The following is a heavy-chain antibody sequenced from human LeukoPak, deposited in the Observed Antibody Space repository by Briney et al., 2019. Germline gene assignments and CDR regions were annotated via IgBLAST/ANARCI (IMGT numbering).Heavy chain of an antibody. Sequence: PSETLSLTCTVSGGSISSYYWSWIRQPPGKGLEWIGYIYYSGSTNYNPSLKSRVTISIDTSKNQFSLNLSSVTAADTAVYYCARGARGYSYGWGQGTLVTVSS. D-gene: IGHD5-18*01. CDR3: ARGARGYSYG. CDR2: IYYSGST. J-gene: IGHJ4*02. CDR1: GGSISSYY. V-gene: IGHV4-59*01.